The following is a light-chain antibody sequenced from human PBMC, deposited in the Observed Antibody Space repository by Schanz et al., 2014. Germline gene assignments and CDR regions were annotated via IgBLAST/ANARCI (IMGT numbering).Light chain of an antibody. CDR1: QGIASW. CDR2: AAS. CDR3: QQSYTSFWT. Sequence: DIQMTQFPSSVSASVGDRVTITCRASQGIASWLAWYQQSPGKAPKLLISAASDLQSGVPSRFRGSGYGTDFTLTITSLQPEDIATYYCQQSYTSFWTFGQGSKVEIK. V-gene: IGKV1-12*01. J-gene: IGKJ1*01.